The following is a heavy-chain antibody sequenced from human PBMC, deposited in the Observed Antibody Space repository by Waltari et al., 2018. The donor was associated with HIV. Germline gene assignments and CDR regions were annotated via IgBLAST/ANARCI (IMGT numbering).Heavy chain of an antibody. D-gene: IGHD1-26*01. V-gene: IGHV1-18*01. J-gene: IGHJ4*02. CDR3: ARDLYSGSQGAFEY. Sequence: QVHMVQSGAEVKKPGASVKVSCKASGYTFTSYGIIWVRQAPGQGLAWMGWISVYHGNTNYAQKYPGRLTMTTDTSTNTAYMELRSLRSDDTAVYYCARDLYSGSQGAFEYWGQGTLVTVS. CDR1: GYTFTSYG. CDR2: ISVYHGNT.